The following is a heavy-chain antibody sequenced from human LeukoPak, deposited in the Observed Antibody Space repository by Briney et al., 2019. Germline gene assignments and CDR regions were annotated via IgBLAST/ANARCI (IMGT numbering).Heavy chain of an antibody. CDR3: ARVALKDVYSSSSGAFDI. J-gene: IGHJ3*02. CDR1: GGSISSYY. Sequence: SETLSLTCTVSGGSISSYYWSRIRQPPRKGLEWIGYIYYSGSTNYNPSLKSRVTISVDTSKNQFSLKLSSVTAADTAVYYCARVALKDVYSSSSGAFDIWGQGTMVTVSS. V-gene: IGHV4-59*01. D-gene: IGHD6-6*01. CDR2: IYYSGST.